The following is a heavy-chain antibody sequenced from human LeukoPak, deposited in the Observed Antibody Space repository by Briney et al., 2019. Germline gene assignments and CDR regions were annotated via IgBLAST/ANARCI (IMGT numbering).Heavy chain of an antibody. D-gene: IGHD3-16*02. V-gene: IGHV3-30*02. CDR3: AKDISPLSTLTSFTFGGVIVFHDAFDI. Sequence: GGSLRLSCAASGFTFSSFGIHWVRQAPGKGLEWVAFIRYDGSHKYYADSVKGRFTISRDNSKNTVFLQMNSLRAEDTALYYCAKDISPLSTLTSFTFGGVIVFHDAFDIWGQGTMVTVSS. CDR2: IRYDGSHK. J-gene: IGHJ3*02. CDR1: GFTFSSFG.